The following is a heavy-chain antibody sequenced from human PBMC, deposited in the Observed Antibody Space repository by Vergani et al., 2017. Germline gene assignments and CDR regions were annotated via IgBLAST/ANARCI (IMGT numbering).Heavy chain of an antibody. J-gene: IGHJ4*02. CDR1: GGSFSGYY. CDR3: ARDLYGDYDT. CDR2: INHSGST. Sequence: QVQLQQWGAGLLKPSETLSLTCAVYGGSFSGYYWSWIRQPPGKGLEWIGEINHSGSTNYNPSLKSRVTISVDTSKNQFSLKLSSVTAADTAVYYCARDLYGDYDTWGQGTLVTVSS. V-gene: IGHV4-34*01. D-gene: IGHD4-17*01.